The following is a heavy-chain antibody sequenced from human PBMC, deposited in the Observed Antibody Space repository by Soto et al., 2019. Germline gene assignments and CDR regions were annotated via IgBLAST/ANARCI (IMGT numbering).Heavy chain of an antibody. CDR1: GDSIISNNW. J-gene: IGHJ4*02. CDR3: ARREGNCRGGSCPFYHD. V-gene: IGHV4-4*02. CDR2: IHHSGST. Sequence: QVQLQESGPGLVKPSETLSLTCTVSGDSIISNNWWTWVRQTPGKGLEWIGEIHHSGSTNYNPSLKSRVTLSLDNSKNHFSLSLNFMTAADTAVYYCARREGNCRGGSCPFYHDWGQGTLVTASS. D-gene: IGHD2-15*01.